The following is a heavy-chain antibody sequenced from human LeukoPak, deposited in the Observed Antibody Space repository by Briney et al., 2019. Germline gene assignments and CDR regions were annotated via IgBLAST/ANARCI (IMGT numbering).Heavy chain of an antibody. CDR3: AKDTGKSIVPAAMGIDY. CDR1: GFTFSSYS. CDR2: ISSSSSYI. D-gene: IGHD2-2*01. Sequence: GGSLRLSCAASGFTFSSYSMNWVRQAPGKGLEWVSSISSSSSYIYYADSVKGRFTISRDNSKNTLYLQMNSLRAEDTAVYYCAKDTGKSIVPAAMGIDYWGQGTLVTVSS. J-gene: IGHJ4*02. V-gene: IGHV3-21*01.